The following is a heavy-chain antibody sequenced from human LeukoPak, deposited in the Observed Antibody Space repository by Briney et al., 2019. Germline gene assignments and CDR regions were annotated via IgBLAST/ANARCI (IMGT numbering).Heavy chain of an antibody. D-gene: IGHD7-27*01. J-gene: IGHJ4*02. CDR2: ISSNGGNT. V-gene: IGHV3-64D*09. Sequence: GGSLRLSCSASGFTFSSYAIHWVRQAPGKGLEYLSGISSNGGNTYNAKSLKGRITISRDNSKNTVDLQMSTLRTEDTAVYYCVKRTGLYFDYWGRGTLVTVPS. CDR3: VKRTGLYFDY. CDR1: GFTFSSYA.